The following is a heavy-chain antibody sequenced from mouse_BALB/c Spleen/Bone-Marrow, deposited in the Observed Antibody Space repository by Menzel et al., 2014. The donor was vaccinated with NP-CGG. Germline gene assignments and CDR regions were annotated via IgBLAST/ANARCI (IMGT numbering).Heavy chain of an antibody. V-gene: IGHV7-3*02. CDR1: GFTFTDYY. CDR2: IRNKANGYTT. J-gene: IGHJ1*01. CDR3: ARDENYDIYWYFDV. D-gene: IGHD1-1*01. Sequence: DVMLVESGGGLVQPGGSLRLSCATSGFTFTDYYMSWVRQTPGKALEWLGFIRNKANGYTTDYSVSVKGRFTISRDNSQSILYLQMNPLRAEDSATYYCARDENYDIYWYFDVWGAGTTVTVSS.